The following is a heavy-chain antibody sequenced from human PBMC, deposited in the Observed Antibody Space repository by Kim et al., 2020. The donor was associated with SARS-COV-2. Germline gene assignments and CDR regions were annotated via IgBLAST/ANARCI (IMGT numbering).Heavy chain of an antibody. V-gene: IGHV3-30*01. D-gene: IGHD1-26*01. J-gene: IGHJ4*02. CDR3: ARVLPWELLGVDY. Sequence: YADSVKGRFTISRDNSKNTLYLQMNSLRAEDTAVYYCARVLPWELLGVDYWGQGTLVTVSS.